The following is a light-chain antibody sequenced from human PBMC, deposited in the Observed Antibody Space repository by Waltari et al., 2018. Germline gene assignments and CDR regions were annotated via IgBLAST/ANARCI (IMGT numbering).Light chain of an antibody. V-gene: IGKV1-5*03. CDR2: KTS. CDR1: QNINSW. CDR3: MQSIEHPRT. J-gene: IGKJ1*01. Sequence: DIQMTQSPSTLSVSVGDRVTITCRASQNINSWLAWYQQKPGKAPKLLIYKTSILEGGVPSRFSGSGSGTDFTLKISRVEAEDVGVYYCMQSIEHPRTFGQGTKVEIK.